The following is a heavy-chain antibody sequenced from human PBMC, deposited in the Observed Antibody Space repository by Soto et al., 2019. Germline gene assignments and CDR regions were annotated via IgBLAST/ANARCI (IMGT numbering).Heavy chain of an antibody. D-gene: IGHD6-19*01. J-gene: IGHJ3*02. V-gene: IGHV3-33*01. CDR3: ARDFFGDRGIAVADDAFDI. CDR2: IWYDGSNK. Sequence: QVQLVESGGGVVQPGRSLRLSCAASGFTFSSYGMHWVRQAPGKGLEWVAVIWYDGSNKYYADSVKGRFTISRDNSKNTLYLQMNSLRAEDTAVYYCARDFFGDRGIAVADDAFDIWGQGTMVTVSS. CDR1: GFTFSSYG.